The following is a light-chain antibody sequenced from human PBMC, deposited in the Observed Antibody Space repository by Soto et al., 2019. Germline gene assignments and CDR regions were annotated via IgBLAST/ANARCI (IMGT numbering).Light chain of an antibody. J-gene: IGLJ2*01. CDR1: SSNIGAGYD. CDR3: QSYDSSLSGVV. CDR2: GNS. V-gene: IGLV1-40*01. Sequence: QAVVTQPPSVSGAPGQRVTISCTGSSSNIGAGYDVHWYQQLPGTAPKLLIYGNSNRPSGVPDRFSGSKSGTSASLAITGLQAEDEADYYCQSYDSSLSGVVFGGGTQLTDL.